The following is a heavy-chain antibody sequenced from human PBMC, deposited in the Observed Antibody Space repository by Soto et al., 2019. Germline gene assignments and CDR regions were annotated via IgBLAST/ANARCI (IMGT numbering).Heavy chain of an antibody. V-gene: IGHV5-10-1*01. CDR1: GYSFTSYW. J-gene: IGHJ6*02. CDR3: ARPGQPSFVPNGMDV. D-gene: IGHD3-3*01. Sequence: PGESLKISCKGSGYSFTSYWISWVRQMPGKGLEWMGRIDPSDSYTNYSPSFQGHVTISADKSISTAYLQWSSLKASDTAMYYCARPGQPSFVPNGMDVWGQGTTVTVSS. CDR2: IDPSDSYT.